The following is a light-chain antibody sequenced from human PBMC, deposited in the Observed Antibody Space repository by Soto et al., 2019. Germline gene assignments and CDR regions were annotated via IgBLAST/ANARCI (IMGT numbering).Light chain of an antibody. CDR1: QSVSSIY. J-gene: IGKJ1*01. V-gene: IGKV3-20*01. CDR2: GGS. CDR3: QQYGLSPRT. Sequence: EIGFTESPGTLSLSPGERATLSCRASQSVSSIYLAWYQQKPGQAPRLLIYGGSTRATGIPDRFSGSGSGTDFTLTISRLEPEDFAVYYCQQYGLSPRTFGQGTKVDIK.